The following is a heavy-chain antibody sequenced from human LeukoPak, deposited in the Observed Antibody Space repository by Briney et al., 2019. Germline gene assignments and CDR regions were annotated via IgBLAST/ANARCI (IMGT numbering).Heavy chain of an antibody. CDR1: GFTFSSYA. J-gene: IGHJ4*02. CDR3: ARGAPFDY. CDR2: ISSNGGST. V-gene: IGHV3-64*01. D-gene: IGHD1-26*01. Sequence: GGSLRLSCAASGFTFSSYAMRWVRQAPGKGLEYVSAISSNGGSTYYANSVKGRFTISRDNSKNTLYLQMGSLRAEDMAVYYCARGAPFDYWGQGTLVTVSS.